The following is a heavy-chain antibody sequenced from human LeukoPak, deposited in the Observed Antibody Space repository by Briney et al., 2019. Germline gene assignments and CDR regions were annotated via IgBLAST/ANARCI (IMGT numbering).Heavy chain of an antibody. D-gene: IGHD3-10*01. Sequence: GRSLRLSCAASGFTFSSYAMHWVRQAPGKGLVWVSRINSDGSSTKYADSVKGRFTISRDNAKNTLYLQMNSLRAEDTAVYYCARDRYYYRSGSYTDYWGQGTLVTVSS. CDR1: GFTFSSYA. CDR2: INSDGSST. V-gene: IGHV3-74*03. CDR3: ARDRYYYRSGSYTDY. J-gene: IGHJ4*02.